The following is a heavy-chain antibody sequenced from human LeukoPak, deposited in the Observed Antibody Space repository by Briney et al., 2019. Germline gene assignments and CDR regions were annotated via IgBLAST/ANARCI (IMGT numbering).Heavy chain of an antibody. CDR3: AREVSPPGYYFDY. Sequence: GGSLRLSCAASGFTFSSNYMSWVRQAPGKGLEWVSVIYSGGSTYYSDSVKGRFTISRDNSKNTLYLQMNSLRAEDTAVYYCAREVSPPGYYFDYWGQGTLVTVSS. CDR1: GFTFSSNY. CDR2: IYSGGST. J-gene: IGHJ4*02. D-gene: IGHD3-22*01. V-gene: IGHV3-66*02.